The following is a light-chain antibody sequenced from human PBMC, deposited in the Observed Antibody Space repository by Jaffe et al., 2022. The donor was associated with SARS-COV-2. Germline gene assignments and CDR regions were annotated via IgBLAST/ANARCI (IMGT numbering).Light chain of an antibody. Sequence: DIVMTQSPDSLAVSLGERATINCKSSQSVLYSSNNKNYLAWYQQKPGQPPKLLIYWASTRESGVPDRFSGSGSGTDFTLTISSLQAEDVAVYYCHHYYSTPGTFGQGTKLEIK. CDR1: QSVLYSSNNKNY. J-gene: IGKJ2*01. V-gene: IGKV4-1*01. CDR3: HHYYSTPGT. CDR2: WAS.